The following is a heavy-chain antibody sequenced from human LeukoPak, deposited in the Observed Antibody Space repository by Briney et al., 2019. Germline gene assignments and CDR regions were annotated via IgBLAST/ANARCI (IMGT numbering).Heavy chain of an antibody. CDR3: ARLLPPYYGSGSYGVDY. V-gene: IGHV3-7*01. CDR1: GFTFSDSY. CDR2: IKQDGSEK. Sequence: GGSLRLSCAASGFTFSDSYMTWVRQAPGKGLEWVANIKQDGSEKYYVGSVKGRSTISRDNAKNSLYLQMNSLRAEDTAVYYCARLLPPYYGSGSYGVDYWGQGTLVTVSS. J-gene: IGHJ4*02. D-gene: IGHD3-10*01.